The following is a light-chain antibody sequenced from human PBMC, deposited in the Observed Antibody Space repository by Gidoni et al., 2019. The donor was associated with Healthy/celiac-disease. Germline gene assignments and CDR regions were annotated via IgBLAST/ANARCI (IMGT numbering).Light chain of an antibody. CDR1: SANIGAGYD. J-gene: IGLJ2*01. CDR3: QSYDSSLSALV. Sequence: QSVLTQPPSGSGAPGQRVTISCTGSSANIGAGYDVHWYQQLPGTAPKLLIYGNSNRPSGVPVRFSCSKSGTSASLAITGLQAEDEADYYCQSYDSSLSALVFGGGTKLTVL. CDR2: GNS. V-gene: IGLV1-40*01.